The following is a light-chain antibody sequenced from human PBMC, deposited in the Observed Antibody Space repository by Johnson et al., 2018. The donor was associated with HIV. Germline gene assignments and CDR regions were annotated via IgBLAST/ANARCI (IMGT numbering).Light chain of an antibody. Sequence: QSVLTQPPSVSAAPGQKVTISCSGSTSNIGNNYVSWYQQFPKTAPKLLIYDNNKRPSGIPDRFSGSKSGTSATLGIAGLQTGDEADYYCGTGDSSLTSAGIFGTGTKV. J-gene: IGLJ1*01. V-gene: IGLV1-51*01. CDR2: DNN. CDR3: GTGDSSLTSAGI. CDR1: TSNIGNNY.